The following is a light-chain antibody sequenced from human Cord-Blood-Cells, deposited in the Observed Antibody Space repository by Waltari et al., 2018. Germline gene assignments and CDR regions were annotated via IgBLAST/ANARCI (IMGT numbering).Light chain of an antibody. CDR1: QSISSW. CDR2: KAS. J-gene: IGKJ1*01. CDR3: QQYNSYSRT. V-gene: IGKV1-5*03. Sequence: DIQMTQSPSTLSASVGDRVTITCRASQSISSWLAWYQQNPGKAPKLLIYKASSLESGVPSRFSGRGYGTEFTLTISSLQPDDFATYYCQQYNSYSRTFGQGTKVEIK.